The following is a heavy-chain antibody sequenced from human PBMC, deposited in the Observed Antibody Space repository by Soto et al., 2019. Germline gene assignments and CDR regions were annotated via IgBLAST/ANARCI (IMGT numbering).Heavy chain of an antibody. J-gene: IGHJ4*02. CDR3: SGYCSYGSGSSCTPVAC. V-gene: IGHV4-34*01. CDR2: INQSGTT. Sequence: QVQLQQWGAGLLKPSETLSLTCAVYDESFSNYYWTWIRQPPGKGPEWIGEINQSGTTNYNPSLMSLVAMAVETSKNQFSLKRSSVTAADTAVYYCSGYCSYGSGSSCTPVACWGQGILVTVSS. CDR1: DESFSNYY. D-gene: IGHD2-15*01.